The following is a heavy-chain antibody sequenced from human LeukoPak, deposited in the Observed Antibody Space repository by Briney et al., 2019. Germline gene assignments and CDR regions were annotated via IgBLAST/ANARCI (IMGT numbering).Heavy chain of an antibody. CDR1: GGSFSGYY. CDR2: INHSGST. D-gene: IGHD2-15*01. V-gene: IGHV4-34*01. CDR3: ARGLDVVVVAATQGAFDI. Sequence: SETLSLTCAVYGGSFSGYYWGWIRQPPGKGLEWIGEINHSGSTNYNPSLKSRVTISVDTSKNQFSLKLSSVTAADTAVYYCARGLDVVVVAATQGAFDIWGQGTMVTVSS. J-gene: IGHJ3*02.